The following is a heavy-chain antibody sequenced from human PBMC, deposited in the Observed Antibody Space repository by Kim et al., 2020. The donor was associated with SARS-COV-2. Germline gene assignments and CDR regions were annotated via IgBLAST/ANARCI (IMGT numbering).Heavy chain of an antibody. CDR2: ISWNSGSI. J-gene: IGHJ4*01. CDR1: GFTFDDYA. Sequence: GGSLRLSCAASGFTFDDYAMHWVRQAPGKGLEWVSGISWNSGSIGYADSVKGRFTISRDNAKNSLYLQMNSLRAEDTALYYCAKDMGGYYDSSGYDYWG. V-gene: IGHV3-9*01. D-gene: IGHD3-22*01. CDR3: AKDMGGYYDSSGYDY.